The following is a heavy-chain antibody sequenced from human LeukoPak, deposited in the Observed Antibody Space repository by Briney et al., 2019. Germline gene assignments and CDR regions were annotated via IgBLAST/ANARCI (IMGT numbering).Heavy chain of an antibody. J-gene: IGHJ4*02. V-gene: IGHV3-23*01. CDR1: GFTVSAYA. CDR3: AARKVRGVWFYLDY. Sequence: GVSLRLSCAASGFTVSAYAMAWVRQAPGKGLEWVSTIYDDNTYYADSVKGRFAISTDNSKNTLYLQMNSLRVEDTAVYFCAARKVRGVWFYLDYWGQGTLVTVSS. CDR2: IYDDNT. D-gene: IGHD3-10*01.